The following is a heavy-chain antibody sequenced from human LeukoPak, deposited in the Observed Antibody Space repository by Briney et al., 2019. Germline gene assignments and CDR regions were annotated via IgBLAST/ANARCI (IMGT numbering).Heavy chain of an antibody. Sequence: GGSLRLSCAASGFTFSSYAMSWVRQAPGKGLEWVSAISGGGGSTYYVDSVKGRFTISTDNSKSTLFLQMDSLRAEDTAVYYCAKAGGNGRIYDVFDKWGQGALVTVS. J-gene: IGHJ4*02. CDR3: AKAGGNGRIYDVFDK. CDR1: GFTFSSYA. D-gene: IGHD3-10*02. V-gene: IGHV3-23*01. CDR2: ISGGGGST.